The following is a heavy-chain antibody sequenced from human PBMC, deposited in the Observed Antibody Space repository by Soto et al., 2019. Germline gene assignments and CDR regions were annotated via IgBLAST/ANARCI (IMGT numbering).Heavy chain of an antibody. CDR1: GFTFSSYG. CDR3: ARQVPAATKGGDYYYGMDV. D-gene: IGHD2-2*01. V-gene: IGHV3-33*01. CDR2: IWYDGSNK. Sequence: GGSLRLSCAASGFTFSSYGMHWVRQAPGKGLEWVAVIWYDGSNKYYADSVKGRFTISRDNSKNTLYLQMNSLRAEDTAVYYCARQVPAATKGGDYYYGMDVWGQGTTVTVSS. J-gene: IGHJ6*02.